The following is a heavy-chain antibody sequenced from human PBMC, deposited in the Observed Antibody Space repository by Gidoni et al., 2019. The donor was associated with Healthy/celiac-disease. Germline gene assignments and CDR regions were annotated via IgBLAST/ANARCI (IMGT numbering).Heavy chain of an antibody. CDR1: GYTFTGYY. D-gene: IGHD6-13*01. J-gene: IGHJ4*02. CDR2: INPNSGGT. CDR3: ARPEDGSSWYEYYFDY. V-gene: IGHV1-2*02. Sequence: QVQLVQSGAEVKKPGASVKVSCKASGYTFTGYYMHWVRQAPGQGLEWMGWINPNSGGTNYAQKFQGRVTMTRDTSISTAYMELSRLRSDDTAVYYCARPEDGSSWYEYYFDYWGQGTLVTVSS.